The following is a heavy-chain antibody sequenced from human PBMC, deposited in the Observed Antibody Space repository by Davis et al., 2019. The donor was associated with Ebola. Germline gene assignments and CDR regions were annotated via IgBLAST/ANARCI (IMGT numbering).Heavy chain of an antibody. CDR1: GGSISSYY. D-gene: IGHD3-10*01. J-gene: IGHJ4*02. CDR3: ARDRGPLEYFDY. Sequence: SETLSLTCTVSGGSISSYYWSWIRQPPGKGLEWIGSIDHTGSTYSNPSLKSRVTISVDTSKNQFSLKLSSVTAADTAIYYCARDRGPLEYFDYWGQGTLVTVSS. V-gene: IGHV4-38-2*02. CDR2: IDHTGST.